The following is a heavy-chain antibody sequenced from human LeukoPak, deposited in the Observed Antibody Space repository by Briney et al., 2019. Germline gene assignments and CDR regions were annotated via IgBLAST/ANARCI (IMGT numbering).Heavy chain of an antibody. CDR2: IYYSGST. CDR3: ARVTGYMIEDYFDY. J-gene: IGHJ4*02. CDR1: GGSISGSTYY. D-gene: IGHD3-22*01. Sequence: SETLSLTCTVSGGSISGSTYYWGWIRQPPGKGLEWIGYIYYSGSTNYNPSLKSRVTISVDTSKNQFSLRLRSVTAADTAVYYCARVTGYMIEDYFDYWGQGTLVTVSS. V-gene: IGHV4-61*05.